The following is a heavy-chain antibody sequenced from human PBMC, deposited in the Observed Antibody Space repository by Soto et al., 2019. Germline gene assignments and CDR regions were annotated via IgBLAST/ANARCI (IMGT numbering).Heavy chain of an antibody. CDR3: ARQRTTVVTQAYFDH. CDR1: GESISSSSYY. CDR2: IYYSGRT. Sequence: ASETLSLTCIVSGESISSSSYYWGGVRQPPGKGLEWIGSIYYSGRTYYNPSFKSRVTISIDTSKNQFSLKLSSVTATDTAVYYCARQRTTVVTQAYFDHWGQGALVTVSS. V-gene: IGHV4-39*01. J-gene: IGHJ4*02. D-gene: IGHD2-21*02.